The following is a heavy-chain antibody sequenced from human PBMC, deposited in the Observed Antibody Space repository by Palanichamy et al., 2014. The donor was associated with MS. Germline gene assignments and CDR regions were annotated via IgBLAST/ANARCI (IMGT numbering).Heavy chain of an antibody. Sequence: EVQLVESGGGLVQPGGSLTLPCAPSGFSVSTYWMHWVRQAPGKGLVWVSRINNHGGSQTDYADSVKGRFSISRDNARNTLYLQMDGLRAEDTAVYYCVRDFGGPLDYWGQGIPVSVAS. CDR1: GFSVSTYW. CDR2: INNHGGSQT. CDR3: VRDFGGPLDY. D-gene: IGHD3-10*01. J-gene: IGHJ4*02. V-gene: IGHV3-74*01.